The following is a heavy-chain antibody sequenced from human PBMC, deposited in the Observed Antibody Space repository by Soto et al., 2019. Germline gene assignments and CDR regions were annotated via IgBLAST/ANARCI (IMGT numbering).Heavy chain of an antibody. CDR2: VSKSDYT. J-gene: IGHJ4*02. CDR1: GFTFNNYG. V-gene: IGHV3-21*01. Sequence: GGSLRLSCSVSGFTFNNYGINWVRQAPGRGLEWVSSVSKSDYTYYSDSVKGRFTISRDNAKNSVSLQMNSLRVEDTAVYYCAREDSVIIPAVSDFWGQGTLVTVSS. CDR3: AREDSVIIPAVSDF. D-gene: IGHD1-26*01.